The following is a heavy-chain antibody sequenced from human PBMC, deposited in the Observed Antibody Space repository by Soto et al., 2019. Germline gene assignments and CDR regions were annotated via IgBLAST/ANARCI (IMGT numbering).Heavy chain of an antibody. CDR3: AGGFGVAAGMDV. V-gene: IGHV3-48*03. D-gene: IGHD3-3*01. Sequence: GSLRLSCAASGFTFSSYEMNWVRQAPGKGLEWVSYISSSGSTIYYADSVKGRFTISRDNAKNSLYLQMNSLRAEDTAVYYCAGGFGVAAGMDVWGQGTTVTVSS. J-gene: IGHJ6*02. CDR1: GFTFSSYE. CDR2: ISSSGSTI.